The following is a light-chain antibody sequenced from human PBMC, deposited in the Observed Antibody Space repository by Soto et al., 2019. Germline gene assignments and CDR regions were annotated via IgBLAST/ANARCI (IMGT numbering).Light chain of an antibody. CDR2: DVS. V-gene: IGLV2-14*04. CDR1: SSDVGGYNY. J-gene: IGLJ2*01. CDR3: SSYTSSSTLV. Sequence: TSSDVGGYNYVSWYQQHPGKAPKLMIYDVSNRPSGVSNRFSGSKSGNTASLTISGLQAEDEADYYCSSYTSSSTLVFGGVTKVTVL.